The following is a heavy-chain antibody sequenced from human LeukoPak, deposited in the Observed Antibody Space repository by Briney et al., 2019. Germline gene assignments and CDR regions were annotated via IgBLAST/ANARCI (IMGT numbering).Heavy chain of an antibody. CDR1: GYTFTGYY. D-gene: IGHD3-3*01. CDR2: INPNSGGT. J-gene: IGHJ4*02. Sequence: ASVKVSCKASGYTFTGYYMHWVRQAPGQGLEWMGRINPNSGGTNYAQKLQGRVTMTTDTSTSTAYMELRSLRSDDTAVYYCAVSTYYDFWSGPSSFDYWGQGTLVTVSS. CDR3: AVSTYYDFWSGPSSFDY. V-gene: IGHV1-2*06.